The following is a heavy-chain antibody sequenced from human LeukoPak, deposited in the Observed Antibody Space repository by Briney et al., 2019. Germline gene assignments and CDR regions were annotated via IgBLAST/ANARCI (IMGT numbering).Heavy chain of an antibody. Sequence: GGSLRLSCTASGFTFRSYAMNWVRQAPGKGLEWVSVISINDGSTYYADSVRGRFTISRDNSKNTLFLQMNGLRAEDTAIYYCAKAMTSSTYYFDSWGQGTLVTLFS. V-gene: IGHV3-23*01. D-gene: IGHD3-9*01. CDR2: ISINDGST. CDR1: GFTFRSYA. J-gene: IGHJ4*02. CDR3: AKAMTSSTYYFDS.